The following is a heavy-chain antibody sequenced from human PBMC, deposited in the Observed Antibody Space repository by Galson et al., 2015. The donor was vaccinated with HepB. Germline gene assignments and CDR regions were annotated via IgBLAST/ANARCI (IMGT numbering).Heavy chain of an antibody. CDR1: GDSVSSNSAA. J-gene: IGHJ5*02. D-gene: IGHD6-13*01. V-gene: IGHV6-1*01. CDR3: ARVEQQVVPTGWFDP. Sequence: CAISGDSVSSNSAAWNWIRQSPSRGLEWLGRTYYRSKWYTDYAISVQGRITINPDTSRNQFSLQLNSVTPDDTAVYYCARVEQQVVPTGWFDPWGQGTQVTVSS. CDR2: TYYRSKWYT.